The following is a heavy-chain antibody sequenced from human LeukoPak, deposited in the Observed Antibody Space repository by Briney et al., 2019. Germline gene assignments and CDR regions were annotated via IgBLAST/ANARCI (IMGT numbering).Heavy chain of an antibody. Sequence: GGSLRLSCAASGFTFSSYGMHWVRQAPGKGLEWVAFIRYDGSNKYYADSVKGRFTISRDNSKNTLYLQMNSLRAEDTAVYYCAKDRARFIAAALGDYWGQGTLVTVSS. CDR3: AKDRARFIAAALGDY. CDR1: GFTFSSYG. CDR2: IRYDGSNK. D-gene: IGHD6-13*01. V-gene: IGHV3-30*02. J-gene: IGHJ4*02.